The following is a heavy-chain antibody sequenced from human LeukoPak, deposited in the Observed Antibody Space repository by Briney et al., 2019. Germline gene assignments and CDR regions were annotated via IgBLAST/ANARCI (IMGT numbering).Heavy chain of an antibody. CDR1: GGSMTNLY. V-gene: IGHV4-59*01. CDR2: IYDSGST. CDR3: AKGGSTNFYYGDV. D-gene: IGHD2/OR15-2a*01. J-gene: IGHJ6*02. Sequence: SSETLSLTCSVSGGSMTNLYWTWIRQPPRKGLEWIGDIYDSGSTRYNTSLESRVTISVDTSKNQFSLKLSSVTAADTAVYYCAKGGSTNFYYGDVWGQGTTVTVSS.